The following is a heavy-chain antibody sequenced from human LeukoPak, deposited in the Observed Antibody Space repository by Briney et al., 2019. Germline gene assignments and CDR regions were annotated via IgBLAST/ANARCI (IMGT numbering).Heavy chain of an antibody. J-gene: IGHJ4*02. D-gene: IGHD3-10*01. Sequence: TGGSLRLSCAASGFTFSDYYMSWIRQAPGKGLEWVSYISSSGSTIYYADSVKGRFTISRDNAKNSLYLQMNSLRAEDTAVYYCARDGASLLWFGESPFDYWGQGTLVTDSS. V-gene: IGHV3-11*01. CDR2: ISSSGSTI. CDR3: ARDGASLLWFGESPFDY. CDR1: GFTFSDYY.